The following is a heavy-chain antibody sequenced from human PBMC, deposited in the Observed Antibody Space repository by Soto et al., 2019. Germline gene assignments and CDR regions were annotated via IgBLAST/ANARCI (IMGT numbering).Heavy chain of an antibody. CDR2: IYYSGST. CDR1: GGSISSYY. D-gene: IGHD3-10*01. Sequence: QVQLQESGPGLVKPSVTLSLTCTVSGGSISSYYWSWIRQPPGKGLEWIGFIYYSGSTNYNPSLKSRVTISVDTFKNQFSLNLSSVTAADTAVYYCARRRSGPTFFDYWGQGTLVTVSS. J-gene: IGHJ4*02. V-gene: IGHV4-59*08. CDR3: ARRRSGPTFFDY.